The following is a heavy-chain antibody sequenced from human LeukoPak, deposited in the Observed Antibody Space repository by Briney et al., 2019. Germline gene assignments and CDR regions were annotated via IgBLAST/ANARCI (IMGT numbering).Heavy chain of an antibody. CDR2: ISGSGGST. CDR1: GFTFSSYV. J-gene: IGHJ4*02. D-gene: IGHD3-10*01. Sequence: GGSLRFYCAASGFTFSSYVMIWVRQAQGLGWEWVSSISGSGGSTYYADFVKGRFTIFRDVSKNTLYLEMNSLRAEDTAVYYCAKDRQNYYRSGYYFDYWGQGTLVTVSS. V-gene: IGHV3-23*01. CDR3: AKDRQNYYRSGYYFDY.